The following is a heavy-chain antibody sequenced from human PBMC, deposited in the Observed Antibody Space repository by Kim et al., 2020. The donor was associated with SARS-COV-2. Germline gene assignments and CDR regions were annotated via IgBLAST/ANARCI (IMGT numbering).Heavy chain of an antibody. Sequence: LSLTCAASGFTFSDYYMSWIRQAPGKGLEWVSYISGSSSYTNYADSVKGRFTISRDNAKNSLYLQMYSLRAEDTAVYYCARDLSGRLWGQGTLVTVSS. V-gene: IGHV3-11*05. J-gene: IGHJ4*02. CDR2: ISGSSSYT. CDR3: ARDLSGRL. D-gene: IGHD6-19*01. CDR1: GFTFSDYY.